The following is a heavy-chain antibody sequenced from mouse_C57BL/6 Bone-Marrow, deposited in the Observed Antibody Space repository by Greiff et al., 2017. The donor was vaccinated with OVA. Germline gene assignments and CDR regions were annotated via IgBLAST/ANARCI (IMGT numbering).Heavy chain of an antibody. CDR3: ARGGWEKDFDY. CDR2: IYPSDSET. CDR1: GYTFTSYW. D-gene: IGHD4-1*01. Sequence: QVQLQQPGAELVRPGSSVKLSCKASGYTFTSYWMDWVKQRPGQGLEWIGNIYPSDSETHYNQKFKDKATLTVDKSSSTAYMQLSSLTSEDSAVYYCARGGWEKDFDYWGQGTTLTVSS. J-gene: IGHJ2*01. V-gene: IGHV1-61*01.